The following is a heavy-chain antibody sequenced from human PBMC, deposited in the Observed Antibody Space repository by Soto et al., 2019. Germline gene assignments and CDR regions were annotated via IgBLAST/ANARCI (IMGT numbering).Heavy chain of an antibody. CDR2: IYPGDSDT. Sequence: GESLKISCKGSGYSFTSYWIGWVRQMPGKGLEWMGIIYPGDSDTRYSPSFQGQVTISADKSISTAYLQWSSLKASDTAMYYCARLRYDYVWGSYRDAFDIWGQGTMVTVSS. CDR3: ARLRYDYVWGSYRDAFDI. CDR1: GYSFTSYW. V-gene: IGHV5-51*01. J-gene: IGHJ3*02. D-gene: IGHD3-16*02.